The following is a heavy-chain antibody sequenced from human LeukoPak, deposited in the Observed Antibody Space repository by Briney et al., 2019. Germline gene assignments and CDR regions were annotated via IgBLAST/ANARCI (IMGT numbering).Heavy chain of an antibody. CDR3: VRDISDAFDI. Sequence: GGSLRLSCAASGFTFSSYWMHWVRQAPGKGLVWVSCINSDGSSTRYADSVKGRFTISRDNAKNTLYLQMNSLRAEDTAVYYCVRDISDAFDIWGQGTMVTVSS. V-gene: IGHV3-74*01. J-gene: IGHJ3*02. CDR1: GFTFSSYW. CDR2: INSDGSST. D-gene: IGHD3-9*01.